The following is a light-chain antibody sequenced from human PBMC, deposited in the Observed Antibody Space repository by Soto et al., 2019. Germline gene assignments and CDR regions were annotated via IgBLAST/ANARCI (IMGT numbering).Light chain of an antibody. CDR1: QSVTTS. CDR2: GAS. V-gene: IGKV3-11*01. CDR3: QQRSNCPVT. J-gene: IGKJ5*01. Sequence: EIVLTQSPATLSLSPGERATLSCRASQSVTTSLAWYQHKPGQAPRLLIYGASNRATGIPARFSGSGSGTDFTLTISSLEPEDFAVYYCQQRSNCPVTFGQGTRLEI.